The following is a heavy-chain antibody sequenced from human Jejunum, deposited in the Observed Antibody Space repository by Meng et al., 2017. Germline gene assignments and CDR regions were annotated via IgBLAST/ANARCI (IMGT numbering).Heavy chain of an antibody. V-gene: IGHV3-74*01. J-gene: IGHJ5*02. CDR3: ARETATGGSCNDR. D-gene: IGHD2-8*02. CDR2: ISRDGIHT. CDR1: GFTFSDYW. Sequence: GGSLSLSCAASGFTFSDYWMHWVRQVPGKGLVWVSRISRDGIHTYYADSVQGRFTISRDNSKNTLYLQMNSLRVEDTALYYCARETATGGSCNDRWGQGTLVTVSS.